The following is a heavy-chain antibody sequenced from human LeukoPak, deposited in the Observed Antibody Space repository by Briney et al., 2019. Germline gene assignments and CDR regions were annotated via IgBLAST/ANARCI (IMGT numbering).Heavy chain of an antibody. CDR1: GGSISGSNW. J-gene: IGHJ3*02. CDR2: IYHSGST. D-gene: IGHD6-13*01. V-gene: IGHV4-4*02. Sequence: SETLSLTCAVSGGSISGSNWWSWVRQPPGKGLEWIGEIYHSGSTNYNPSLKSRVTISVDKSKNQFSLKLSSVTAADTAVYYCASVQQLKAFDIWGQGTMVTVSS. CDR3: ASVQQLKAFDI.